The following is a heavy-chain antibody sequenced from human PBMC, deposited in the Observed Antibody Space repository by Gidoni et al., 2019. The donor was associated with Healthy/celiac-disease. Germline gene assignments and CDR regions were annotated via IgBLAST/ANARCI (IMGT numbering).Heavy chain of an antibody. V-gene: IGHV3-15*01. CDR2: IKSKTDGVTT. J-gene: IGHJ4*02. Sequence: EVQLVESGGGLVTPGGSLRLSCAASGFTFSNAWMSWVRQAPGKGLEWVGRIKSKTDGVTTDYAAPVKGRFTISRDDSKNTLYLQMNSLKTEDTAVYYCTTDPSNEASKTTVTTIDYWGQGTLVTVSS. CDR3: TTDPSNEASKTTVTTIDY. D-gene: IGHD4-17*01. CDR1: GFTFSNAW.